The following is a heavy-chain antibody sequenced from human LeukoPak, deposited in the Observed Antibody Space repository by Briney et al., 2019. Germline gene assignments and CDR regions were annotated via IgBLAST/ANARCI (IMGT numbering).Heavy chain of an antibody. Sequence: GASVKVSCKASGYTFTGYYMHWVRQAPGQGLEWMGWNNPNSGGTNYAQKFQGRVTMIRDTSISTAYMELSRLRSDDTAVYYCARRYGSGSNDYWGQGTLVTVSS. CDR3: ARRYGSGSNDY. J-gene: IGHJ4*02. CDR2: NNPNSGGT. V-gene: IGHV1-2*02. CDR1: GYTFTGYY. D-gene: IGHD3-10*01.